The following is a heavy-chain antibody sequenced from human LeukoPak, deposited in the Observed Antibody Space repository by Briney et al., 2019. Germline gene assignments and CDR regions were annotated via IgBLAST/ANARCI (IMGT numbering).Heavy chain of an antibody. V-gene: IGHV3-23*01. CDR2: ISGSGVNR. J-gene: IGHJ4*02. CDR3: AKVASIAAAGEFGS. CDR1: GFTFSSYG. Sequence: GGTLRLSCAASGFTFSSYGMSWVRQAPGKGLEWVSTISGSGVNRDYADSVKGRFTISRDISKNTLHLQMNSLRAEDTAVYYCAKVASIAAAGEFGSWGQGTLVTVSS. D-gene: IGHD6-13*01.